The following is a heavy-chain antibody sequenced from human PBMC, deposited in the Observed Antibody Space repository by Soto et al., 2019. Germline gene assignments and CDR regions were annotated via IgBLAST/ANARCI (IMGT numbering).Heavy chain of an antibody. CDR2: IHHSGST. CDR1: GGSISSDNW. Sequence: QVQLQESGPGLVRPSGTVSLTCAVSGGSISSDNWWSWVCQPPGKGLEWIGEIHHSGSTNYNPSLKSRVTMSVVPSKNLFSLTLNSVTAADTAFYYCARDQGSHPGDWGQGTLVSVSS. D-gene: IGHD6-13*01. CDR3: ARDQGSHPGD. V-gene: IGHV4-4*02. J-gene: IGHJ4*02.